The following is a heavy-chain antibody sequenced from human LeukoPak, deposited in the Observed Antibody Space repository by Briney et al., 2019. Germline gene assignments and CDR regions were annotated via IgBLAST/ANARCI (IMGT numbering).Heavy chain of an antibody. D-gene: IGHD1-26*01. CDR2: ISHSGTT. Sequence: SETLSLTCTVSGGSISSFYWSWIRQPPEKGLERIGYISHSGTTNYNPSLKSRVTISVDTSMNQFSLKLSSVTAADTAVYYCARSNSESYYRGYYFDYWGQGTLVTVSS. J-gene: IGHJ4*02. CDR1: GGSISSFY. CDR3: ARSNSESYYRGYYFDY. V-gene: IGHV4-59*01.